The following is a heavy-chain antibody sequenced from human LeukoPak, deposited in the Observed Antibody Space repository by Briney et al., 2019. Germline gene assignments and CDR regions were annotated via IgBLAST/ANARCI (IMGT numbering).Heavy chain of an antibody. CDR1: GFTFSSYA. V-gene: IGHV3-30-3*01. CDR2: ISYDGSNK. Sequence: QPGGSLRLSCAASGFTFSSYAMHWVRQAPGKGLEWVAVISYDGSNKYYADSVKGRFTISRDNSKNTLYLQMNSLRAEDTAVYYCARAYSSSLLRYYYGMDVWGQGTTVTVSS. CDR3: ARAYSSSLLRYYYGMDV. D-gene: IGHD6-13*01. J-gene: IGHJ6*02.